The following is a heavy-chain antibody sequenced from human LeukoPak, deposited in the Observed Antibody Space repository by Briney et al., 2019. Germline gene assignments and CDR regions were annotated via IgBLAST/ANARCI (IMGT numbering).Heavy chain of an antibody. Sequence: GASVKVSCKVSGYTLTELSMHWVRQAPGKGLEWMGGFDPEDGETIYAQKFQGRVTMTEDTSTDTAYMELSSLRSEDTAVYYCARTPHCSSTSCYGGYFDLWGRGTLVTVSS. CDR3: ARTPHCSSTSCYGGYFDL. CDR1: GYTLTELS. D-gene: IGHD2-2*01. CDR2: FDPEDGET. J-gene: IGHJ2*01. V-gene: IGHV1-24*01.